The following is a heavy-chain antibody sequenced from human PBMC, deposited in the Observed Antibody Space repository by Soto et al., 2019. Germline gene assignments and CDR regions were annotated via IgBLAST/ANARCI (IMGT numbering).Heavy chain of an antibody. J-gene: IGHJ4*02. Sequence: QLQLQESGSGLVKPSQTLSLTCAVSGGSISSGGYSWSWIRQPPGKGLEGIWYIYHSGSTYYNPSVKSRVTISVDRSKNQFPLELSSVTAADTAVYYCARGSGDYRRWYFDYWGQGTLVTVSS. D-gene: IGHD4-17*01. CDR2: IYHSGST. CDR1: GGSISSGGYS. V-gene: IGHV4-30-2*01. CDR3: ARGSGDYRRWYFDY.